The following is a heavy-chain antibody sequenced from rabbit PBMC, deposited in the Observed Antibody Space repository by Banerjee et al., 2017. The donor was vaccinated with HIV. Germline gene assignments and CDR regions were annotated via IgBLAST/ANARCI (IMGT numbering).Heavy chain of an antibody. V-gene: IGHV1S21*01. CDR2: ITYGGST. CDR3: ARDLAGVIGWNFNF. Sequence: EQLVESGGGLVQPGGSLKLSCKASGFDFRSYGVSWVRQAPGKGLEWIGYITYGGSTFYASWAKGRFTISRASTTVDLKMPSLTAADTATYFCARDLAGVIGWNFNFWGQGTLVTVS. J-gene: IGHJ4*01. D-gene: IGHD4-1*01. CDR1: GFDFRSYG.